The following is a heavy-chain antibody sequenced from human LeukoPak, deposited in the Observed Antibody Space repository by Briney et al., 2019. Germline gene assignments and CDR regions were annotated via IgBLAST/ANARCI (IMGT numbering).Heavy chain of an antibody. D-gene: IGHD3-16*01. CDR3: ARELNGYGYYFFDY. Sequence: QAGGSLRLSCAASGFTFSSYWMSWVRQAPGKGLEWVANIKQDGSEKYYVDSVKGRFTISRDNAKNSLYLQMNSLRAEDTAVYYCARELNGYGYYFFDYWGPGTLVTVSS. J-gene: IGHJ4*02. V-gene: IGHV3-7*01. CDR2: IKQDGSEK. CDR1: GFTFSSYW.